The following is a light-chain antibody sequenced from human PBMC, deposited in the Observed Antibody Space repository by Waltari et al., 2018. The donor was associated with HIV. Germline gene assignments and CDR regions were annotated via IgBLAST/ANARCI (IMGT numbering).Light chain of an antibody. Sequence: EIVMTQSPATLSVSPGERATLSCRASQSVGSNLAWYQRKPAQAPRLVIYGASTRATGVPDRLSGSGSGTEFTLTISGLQSEDFAVYYCQQYNNWPYTFGQGTKLEIK. CDR1: QSVGSN. J-gene: IGKJ2*01. V-gene: IGKV3-15*01. CDR2: GAS. CDR3: QQYNNWPYT.